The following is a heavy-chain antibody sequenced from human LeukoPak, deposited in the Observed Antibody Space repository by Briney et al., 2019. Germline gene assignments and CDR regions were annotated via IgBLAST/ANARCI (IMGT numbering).Heavy chain of an antibody. CDR2: INPSGDTT. Sequence: AAVKVSCKASGYTFTSYYMHWVRQAPGQGLQWMGIINPSGDTTSYAQKFQGRVTMTRDTSTSTVYMELSSLRSEDTAVYYCARGNYCSSTSCYLDYWGQGTLVTVSS. CDR1: GYTFTSYY. J-gene: IGHJ4*02. D-gene: IGHD2-2*01. V-gene: IGHV1-46*01. CDR3: ARGNYCSSTSCYLDY.